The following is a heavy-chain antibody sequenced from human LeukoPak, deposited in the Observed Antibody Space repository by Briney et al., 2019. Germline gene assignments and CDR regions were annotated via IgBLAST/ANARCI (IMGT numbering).Heavy chain of an antibody. CDR2: IFTSGST. D-gene: IGHD3-16*01. CDR3: ASLMEGMGGKGH. J-gene: IGHJ4*02. V-gene: IGHV4-61*09. Sequence: SQTLSLTCTVSGGSISSGHNYWSWVPQPAGKGLEWIGHIFTSGSTNYNPSLRSRVAISVDTSKNQFSLRLSSVTATDTAVYYCASLMEGMGGKGHWGQGTLVTVSS. CDR1: GGSISSGHNY.